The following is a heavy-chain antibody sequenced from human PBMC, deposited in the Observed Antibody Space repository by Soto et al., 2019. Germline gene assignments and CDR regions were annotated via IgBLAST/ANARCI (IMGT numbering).Heavy chain of an antibody. D-gene: IGHD3-10*02. V-gene: IGHV4-59*01. Sequence: SETLSLTCTVSGGSISTYYWSWIRQPPGKGLEWIGYIYPTGSADYRSSLKSRVTISVDTSKNHFSLKLNSVTASDTAVYYCARGRKVEQWVSSVRGGGLDDWGPRTPVTVSS. CDR1: GGSISTYY. CDR2: IYPTGSA. J-gene: IGHJ6*02. CDR3: ARGRKVEQWVSSVRGGGLDD.